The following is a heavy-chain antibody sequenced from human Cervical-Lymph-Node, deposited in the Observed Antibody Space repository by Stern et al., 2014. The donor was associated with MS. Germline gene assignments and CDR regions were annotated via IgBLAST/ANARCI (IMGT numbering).Heavy chain of an antibody. V-gene: IGHV2-70*15. Sequence: QVTLRESGPALVKPTQTLTLTCTFSGFSLSTSGMCVSWIRQPPGKALEWLARNDWDDDEYYNTSLKTRLTISKDTSKNQVVLTMTNMDPVDTATYYCARHLWTSVTNWGQGTLVTVSS. CDR3: ARHLWTSVTN. D-gene: IGHD4-17*01. J-gene: IGHJ4*02. CDR1: GFSLSTSGMC. CDR2: NDWDDDE.